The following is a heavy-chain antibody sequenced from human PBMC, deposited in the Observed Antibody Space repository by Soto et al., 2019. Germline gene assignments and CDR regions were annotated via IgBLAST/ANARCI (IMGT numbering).Heavy chain of an antibody. CDR3: ARVVTPYYYDSSGYFPHHYFDY. D-gene: IGHD3-22*01. CDR2: IYHSGST. J-gene: IGHJ4*02. CDR1: GGSISSSNW. V-gene: IGHV4-4*02. Sequence: SETLSLTCAVSGGSISSSNWWSWVRQPPGKGLEWIGEIYHSGSTNYNPSLKSRVTISVDKSKNQFSLKLSSVTAADTAVYYCARVVTPYYYDSSGYFPHHYFDYWGQGTLVTVSS.